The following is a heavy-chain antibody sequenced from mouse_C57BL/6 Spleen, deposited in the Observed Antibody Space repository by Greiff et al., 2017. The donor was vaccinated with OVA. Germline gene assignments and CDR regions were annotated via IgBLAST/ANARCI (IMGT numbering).Heavy chain of an antibody. V-gene: IGHV1-82*01. D-gene: IGHD2-1*01. CDR1: GYAFSGSW. Sequence: VQLQESGPELVKPGASVKISCKASGYAFSGSWMNWVKQRPGKGLEWIGRIYPGDGDTNYNGKFKGKATLTADKSSSTAYMQLSSLTSEDSAVYFCARGYGNYYFDYWGQGTTLTVSS. J-gene: IGHJ2*01. CDR2: IYPGDGDT. CDR3: ARGYGNYYFDY.